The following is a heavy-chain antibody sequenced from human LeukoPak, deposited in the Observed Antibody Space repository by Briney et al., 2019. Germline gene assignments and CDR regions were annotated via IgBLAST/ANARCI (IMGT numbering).Heavy chain of an antibody. CDR2: INPYSGGT. V-gene: IGHV1-2*02. CDR3: VRALPKVYNWFDP. CDR1: GYTFTVYY. J-gene: IGHJ5*02. D-gene: IGHD1-14*01. Sequence: ASVKVSFKASGYTFTVYYMHWVRQAPGQGLEWMGWINPYSGGTKYAQNFQGRVTMTRDTSISTAYMELSRLRSDDTAVYYCVRALPKVYNWFDPWGQGTLVTVSS.